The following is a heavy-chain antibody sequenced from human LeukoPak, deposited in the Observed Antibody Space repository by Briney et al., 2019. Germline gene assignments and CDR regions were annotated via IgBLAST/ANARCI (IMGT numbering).Heavy chain of an antibody. J-gene: IGHJ4*02. V-gene: IGHV4-59*01. Sequence: PSETLSLTCTVSGGSISSYYWSWLRQPPGKGLEWIGYIYYSGSTYYNPSLKSRVTISVDTSKNQFSLKLSSVTAADTAVYYCARNNYGSGTPDWGQGTLVTVSS. CDR1: GGSISSYY. CDR2: IYYSGST. D-gene: IGHD3-10*01. CDR3: ARNNYGSGTPD.